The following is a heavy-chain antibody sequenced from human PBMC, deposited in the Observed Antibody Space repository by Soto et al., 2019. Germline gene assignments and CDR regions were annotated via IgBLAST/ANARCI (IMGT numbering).Heavy chain of an antibody. Sequence: PSETLSLTCTVSGGSLSNYDWNWFRPPPGKGLEWIGYISYSVNTNYNPSLRSRVTVSVDASKNQFSLKLSSVTAADTAVYYCARGFAVVRGKPPHEHLIDYWGQGILVTVSS. CDR3: ARGFAVVRGKPPHEHLIDY. V-gene: IGHV4-59*01. CDR2: ISYSVNT. J-gene: IGHJ4*02. CDR1: GGSLSNYD. D-gene: IGHD3-10*01.